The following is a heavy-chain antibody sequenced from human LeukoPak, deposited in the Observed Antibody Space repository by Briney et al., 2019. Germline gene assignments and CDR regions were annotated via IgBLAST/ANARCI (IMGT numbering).Heavy chain of an antibody. Sequence: SETLSLTCTVSGGSISSGYYWGWIRQPPGKGLEWIGSIYHSGSTYYNPSLKSRVTISVDTSKNQFSLKLSSVTAADTAVYYCARVGVVPEDAFDIWGQGTMVTVSS. CDR1: GGSISSGYY. CDR2: IYHSGST. V-gene: IGHV4-38-2*02. D-gene: IGHD2-2*01. J-gene: IGHJ3*02. CDR3: ARVGVVPEDAFDI.